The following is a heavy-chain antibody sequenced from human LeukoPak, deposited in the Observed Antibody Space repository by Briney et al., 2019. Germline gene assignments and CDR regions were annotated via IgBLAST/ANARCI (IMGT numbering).Heavy chain of an antibody. CDR1: GGSISSSSYY. V-gene: IGHV4-39*01. D-gene: IGHD3-9*01. Sequence: PSETLSLTCTVSGGSISSSSYYWGWIRQPPGKGLEWIGSIYYSGSTYYNPSLKSRVTISVDTSKNQFSPKLSSVTAADTAVYYCARADILTGKGVFEIWGQGTMVTVSS. CDR2: IYYSGST. CDR3: ARADILTGKGVFEI. J-gene: IGHJ3*02.